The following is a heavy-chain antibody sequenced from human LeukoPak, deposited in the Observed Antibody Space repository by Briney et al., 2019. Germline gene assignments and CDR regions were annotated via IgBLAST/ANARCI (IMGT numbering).Heavy chain of an antibody. D-gene: IGHD6-13*01. V-gene: IGHV3-66*02. CDR3: ARGFGKAAADVFGGYTMDV. CDR1: GFAVNSNY. Sequence: GVSLRLSCAASGFAVNSNYMSWVRQAPGKGLEWVSLIYTGGSTYYADSVRGRFTISRDNSKNTLYLQMNSLRPEDTAIYYCARGFGKAAADVFGGYTMDVWGQGTTVTVSS. J-gene: IGHJ6*02. CDR2: IYTGGST.